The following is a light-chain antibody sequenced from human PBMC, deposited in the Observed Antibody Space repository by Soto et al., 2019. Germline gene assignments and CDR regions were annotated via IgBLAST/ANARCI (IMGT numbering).Light chain of an antibody. J-gene: IGKJ4*01. Sequence: ELVLTQSPATLSLSPGERATVSCRASQSVSSHLAWYQQKPGQAPRLLISDVSNRATGIPARFSGSGSGTDFSLTISSLEPEDFAVYYCQQRSDWPPLTFGGGTKVEIK. CDR2: DVS. V-gene: IGKV3-11*01. CDR3: QQRSDWPPLT. CDR1: QSVSSH.